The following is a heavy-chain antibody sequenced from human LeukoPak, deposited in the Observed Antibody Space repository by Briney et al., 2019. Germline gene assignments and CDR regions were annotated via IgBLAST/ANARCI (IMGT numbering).Heavy chain of an antibody. Sequence: ASVKVSCKASGNTFTTYDINWVRQATGQGLEWMGWMNPNSDNTGYAQKFQGRVTMTRNTSISTAYMELSSLRSEDTAVYYCARGRRRDVYYINGWGQGTLVTVYS. J-gene: IGHJ4*02. CDR1: GNTFTTYD. D-gene: IGHD5-24*01. V-gene: IGHV1-8*01. CDR2: MNPNSDNT. CDR3: ARGRRRDVYYING.